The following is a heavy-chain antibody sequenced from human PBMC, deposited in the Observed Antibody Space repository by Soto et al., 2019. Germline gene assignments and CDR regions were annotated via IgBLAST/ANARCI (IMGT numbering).Heavy chain of an antibody. V-gene: IGHV4-34*01. D-gene: IGHD3-10*01. CDR2: ISPSGTT. Sequence: QVQLQQWGAGLLKPSETLSLTCAVYGGSFSGYYWTWFRLPPGKGLEWSGEISPSGTTKNIPSLKSHVTISADTSKNQSSLKVSSVIAADTAVYYCVTSVWFEAQPEIWGQGALVTVSS. J-gene: IGHJ4*02. CDR3: VTSVWFEAQPEI. CDR1: GGSFSGYY.